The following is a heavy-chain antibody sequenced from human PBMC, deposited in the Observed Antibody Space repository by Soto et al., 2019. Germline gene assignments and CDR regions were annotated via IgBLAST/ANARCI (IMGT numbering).Heavy chain of an antibody. CDR1: GYTFTSYG. J-gene: IGHJ5*02. Sequence: QVQLVQSGAEVKKPGASVKVSCKASGYTFTSYGISWVRQAPGQGLEWMGWISAYNGNTNYAQKLQGRVTMTTDTSTITAYMELRSLRSDDTAVYYCARADCGGDCPKLPFDPWGQGTLVTVSS. V-gene: IGHV1-18*01. D-gene: IGHD2-21*02. CDR3: ARADCGGDCPKLPFDP. CDR2: ISAYNGNT.